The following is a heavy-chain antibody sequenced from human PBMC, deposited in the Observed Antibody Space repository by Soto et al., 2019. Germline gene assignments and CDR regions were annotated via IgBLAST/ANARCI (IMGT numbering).Heavy chain of an antibody. V-gene: IGHV6-1*01. Sequence: SQTLSLTCAISGDSVSSNSAAWNWIRQSPSRGLEWLGRTYYRSKWYNDYAVSVKSRITINPDTSKNQFSLQLNSVTPEDTAVYYCARLATVTTRILDYYYYGMDVWGQGTTVTV. CDR1: GDSVSSNSAA. J-gene: IGHJ6*02. D-gene: IGHD4-17*01. CDR3: ARLATVTTRILDYYYYGMDV. CDR2: TYYRSKWYN.